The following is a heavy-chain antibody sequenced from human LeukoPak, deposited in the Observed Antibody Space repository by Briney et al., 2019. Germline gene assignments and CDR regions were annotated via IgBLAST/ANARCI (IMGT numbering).Heavy chain of an antibody. CDR1: GFTFSIYG. CDR3: ARDAVVVVAATDYYYYYGMDV. J-gene: IGHJ6*02. Sequence: GRSLRLSCAASGFTFSIYGMHWVRQAPGKGLEWVAVIWNDGSNKYYADSVKGRFTISRDNSKNTLYLQMNSLRAEDTAVYYCARDAVVVVAATDYYYYYGMDVWGQGTTVTVSS. V-gene: IGHV3-30*19. CDR2: IWNDGSNK. D-gene: IGHD2-15*01.